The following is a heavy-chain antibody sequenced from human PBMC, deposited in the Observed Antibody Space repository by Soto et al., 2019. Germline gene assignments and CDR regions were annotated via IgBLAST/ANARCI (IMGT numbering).Heavy chain of an antibody. J-gene: IGHJ4*02. Sequence: LTCTVSCVSVSSASSYWSWIRQPPGKGLEWIGYIYYSGSTNYNPSLKSRVTISVDTSKNQFSLKLSSVTAADTAVYYCARAYYYDSSGYINWGQGTLVTVSS. CDR2: IYYSGST. D-gene: IGHD3-22*01. V-gene: IGHV4-61*01. CDR1: CVSVSSASSY. CDR3: ARAYYYDSSGYIN.